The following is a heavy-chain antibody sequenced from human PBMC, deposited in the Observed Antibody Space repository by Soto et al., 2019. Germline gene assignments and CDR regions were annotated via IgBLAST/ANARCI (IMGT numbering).Heavy chain of an antibody. V-gene: IGHV4-31*03. D-gene: IGHD2-2*01. CDR1: GYSVRVWASF. Sequence: TLCLTCTVSGYSVRVWASFCSWNRHPPGNCLDWIANVYYSGSSYYNPSLKSRLTISVDTTKNQFSLQLKSMTAADTAVYYCAKLSCTSSTCYFPGWFDPWGQGTLVTVSS. CDR3: AKLSCTSSTCYFPGWFDP. CDR2: VYYSGSS. J-gene: IGHJ5*02.